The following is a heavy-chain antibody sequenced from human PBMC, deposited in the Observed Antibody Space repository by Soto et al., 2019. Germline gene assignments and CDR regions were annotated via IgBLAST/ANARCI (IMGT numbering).Heavy chain of an antibody. CDR3: ARQTAYSRGGSCYRGWDDAFDI. CDR2: IDPSDSYT. CDR1: GYSFTSYW. Sequence: PGASLKISCNGSGYSFTSYWISWVRQMPGKGLEWMGRIDPSDSYTNYSPSFQGHVTISADKSISTAYLQWSSLKASDTAMYYCARQTAYSRGGSCYRGWDDAFDIWGQGTMVTVSS. V-gene: IGHV5-10-1*01. D-gene: IGHD2-15*01. J-gene: IGHJ3*02.